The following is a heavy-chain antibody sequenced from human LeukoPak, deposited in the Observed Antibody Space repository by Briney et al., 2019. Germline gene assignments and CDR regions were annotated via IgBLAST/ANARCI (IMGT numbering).Heavy chain of an antibody. D-gene: IGHD5-18*01. CDR3: AKAVQLWFDLDI. Sequence: GGSLRLSCAASEFTFSSYGMHWVRQAPGKGLEWVAVISYDGSNKYYADSVKGRFTISRDNSKNTLYLQMNSLRAEDTAVYYCAKAVQLWFDLDIWGQGTMVTVSS. CDR1: EFTFSSYG. V-gene: IGHV3-30*18. CDR2: ISYDGSNK. J-gene: IGHJ3*02.